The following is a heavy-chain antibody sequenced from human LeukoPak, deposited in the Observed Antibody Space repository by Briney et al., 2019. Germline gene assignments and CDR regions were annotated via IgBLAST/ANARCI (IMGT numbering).Heavy chain of an antibody. CDR1: GGTFSIYA. CDR3: ARKDITMVRGVIIDQYWYFDL. Sequence: ASVTVSCKASGGTFSIYAISWVRQAPGQGLEWMGGIIPIFGTANYAQKFQGRVTITADESTSTAYMELSSLRSEDTAVYYCARKDITMVRGVIIDQYWYFDLWGRGTLVTVSS. V-gene: IGHV1-69*13. J-gene: IGHJ2*01. CDR2: IIPIFGTA. D-gene: IGHD3-10*01.